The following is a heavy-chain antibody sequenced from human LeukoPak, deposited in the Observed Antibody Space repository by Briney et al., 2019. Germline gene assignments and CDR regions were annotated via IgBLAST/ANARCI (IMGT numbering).Heavy chain of an antibody. CDR2: ISANNGNT. D-gene: IGHD5-12*01. Sequence: ASVTVSFKASGYTFTRYGIIWVRQAPGQGLEWMGWISANNGNTNYAQKLQGRVTITTDTSTSTAYMELRSLRSDDTAVYYCARGDSGYDLAPFDYWGQGTLVTVSS. J-gene: IGHJ4*02. V-gene: IGHV1-18*01. CDR1: GYTFTRYG. CDR3: ARGDSGYDLAPFDY.